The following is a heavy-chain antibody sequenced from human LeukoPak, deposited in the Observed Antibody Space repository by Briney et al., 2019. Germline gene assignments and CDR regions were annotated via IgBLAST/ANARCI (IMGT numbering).Heavy chain of an antibody. CDR3: ANYDAGSDCDY. J-gene: IGHJ4*02. CDR1: GFTFSSYG. Sequence: PGRTLRLSCAACGFTFSSYGRHWVRQAPGKGLEWVAVISYDGSNKSYADSVKGRFTISRDNSKNTLYLQMNSLRAEDTAVYYCANYDAGSDCDYCGQGTLVTVSS. V-gene: IGHV3-30*18. D-gene: IGHD5-12*01. CDR2: ISYDGSNK.